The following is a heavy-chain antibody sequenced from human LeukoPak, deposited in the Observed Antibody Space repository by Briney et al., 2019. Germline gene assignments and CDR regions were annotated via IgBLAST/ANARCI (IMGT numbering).Heavy chain of an antibody. CDR2: IKQDGSEK. Sequence: PGGSLRLSCAASGFTFSSYWMSWVRQAPGKGLEWVANIKQDGSEKYYVDSVKGRFTISRDNAKNSLYLQMNSLRAEDTAVYYCARGGAWYYYDSSGYYPNYFDYWGQGTPVTVSS. V-gene: IGHV3-7*03. J-gene: IGHJ4*02. CDR1: GFTFSSYW. D-gene: IGHD3-22*01. CDR3: ARGGAWYYYDSSGYYPNYFDY.